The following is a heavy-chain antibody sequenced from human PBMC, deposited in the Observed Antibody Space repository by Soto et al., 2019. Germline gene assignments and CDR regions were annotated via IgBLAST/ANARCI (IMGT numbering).Heavy chain of an antibody. J-gene: IGHJ4*02. Sequence: SETLSLTCTVSGGSISSGGYYWSWIRQHPGKGLEWIGYIYYSGSTYYNPSLKSRVTISVDTSKNQFSLKLSSVTAAVTAVYYCARRGHSGYDPNFDYWGQGTLVTVSS. D-gene: IGHD5-12*01. CDR3: ARRGHSGYDPNFDY. CDR1: GGSISSGGYY. CDR2: IYYSGST. V-gene: IGHV4-31*03.